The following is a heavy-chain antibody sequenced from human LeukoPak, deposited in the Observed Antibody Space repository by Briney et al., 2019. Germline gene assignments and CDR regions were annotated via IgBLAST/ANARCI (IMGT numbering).Heavy chain of an antibody. CDR2: IKQDGSEK. Sequence: TGGSLRLSCAASGFTFSSYWMSWVRQAPGKGLEWVANIKQDGSEKYYVGSVKGRFTISRDNAKNSLYLQMNSLRAEDTAVYYCARSGRGGAFDIWGQGTMVTVSS. J-gene: IGHJ3*02. D-gene: IGHD1-26*01. CDR3: ARSGRGGAFDI. CDR1: GFTFSSYW. V-gene: IGHV3-7*01.